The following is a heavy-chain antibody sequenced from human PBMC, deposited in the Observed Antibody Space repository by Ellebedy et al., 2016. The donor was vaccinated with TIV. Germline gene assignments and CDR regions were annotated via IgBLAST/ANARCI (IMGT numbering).Heavy chain of an antibody. Sequence: MPSETLSLTCTVSGDSISNYYWTWIRQPPGKGLEWIVYIYHNGNTKYNPSLKSRVTISVDTSKNQFSLNLTSVTVADTAVYYCVRDRYSGLDPWGQGTLVTVSS. CDR2: IYHNGNT. CDR3: VRDRYSGLDP. V-gene: IGHV4-59*01. D-gene: IGHD5-12*01. CDR1: GDSISNYY. J-gene: IGHJ5*02.